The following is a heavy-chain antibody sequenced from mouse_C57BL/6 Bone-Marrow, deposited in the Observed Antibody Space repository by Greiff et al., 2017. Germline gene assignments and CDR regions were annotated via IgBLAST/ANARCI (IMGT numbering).Heavy chain of an antibody. Sequence: QLQQSGPELVQPGASVKISCKASGYSLTAYNMNWVKQSNGTSLEWIGVINPNYGPPRYYQKFKGKATLTVDQSSSKAYMQLNSLTSEDSAIYNCARSITTVVSTNFDYWGQGTTRTVSS. J-gene: IGHJ2*01. CDR1: GYSLTAYN. D-gene: IGHD1-1*01. V-gene: IGHV1-39*01. CDR3: ARSITTVVSTNFDY. CDR2: INPNYGPP.